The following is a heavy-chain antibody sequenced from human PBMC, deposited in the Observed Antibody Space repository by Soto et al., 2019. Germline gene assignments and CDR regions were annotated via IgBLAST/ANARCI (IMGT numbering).Heavy chain of an antibody. CDR2: IIPIFGTA. J-gene: IGHJ3*02. D-gene: IGHD3-22*01. V-gene: IGHV1-69*01. CDR3: ARDQSNYYDSSGYLRAFDI. Sequence: QVQLVQSGAEVKKPGSSVKVSCKASGGTFSSYAISWVRQAPGQGLEWMGGIIPIFGTANYAQKFQGRVTITADEATSTAYMEMSSLRSEDTAVYYCARDQSNYYDSSGYLRAFDIWGQGTMVTVSS. CDR1: GGTFSSYA.